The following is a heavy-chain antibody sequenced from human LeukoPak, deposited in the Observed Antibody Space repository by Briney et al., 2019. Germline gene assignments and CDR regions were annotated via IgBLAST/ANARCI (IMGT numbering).Heavy chain of an antibody. CDR1: GDSVSINSAA. Sequence: SQTLSLTCAISGDSVSINSAAWNWIRQSPSRGLEWLGGTYQRSKWYNDYAVSVKSRITINPDISKDQFSLQLNSVTPEDTAVYYCARSPSPYSSGWYFDYWGQGTLVTVSS. D-gene: IGHD6-19*01. CDR3: ARSPSPYSSGWYFDY. V-gene: IGHV6-1*01. J-gene: IGHJ4*02. CDR2: TYQRSKWYN.